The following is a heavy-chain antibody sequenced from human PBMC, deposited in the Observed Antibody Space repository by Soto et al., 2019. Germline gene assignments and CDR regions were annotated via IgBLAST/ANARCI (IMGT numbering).Heavy chain of an antibody. CDR2: MNPNSGNT. V-gene: IGHV1-8*01. CDR3: ASSGYYYDSSGPYYFDY. J-gene: IGHJ4*02. D-gene: IGHD3-22*01. CDR1: GYTFTSYD. Sequence: QVQLVQSGAEVKKPGASVKVSCKASGYTFTSYDINWVRQATGQGLEWMGWMNPNSGNTGYAHKFQGRVTMTRNTSISTAYMELSSLRSEDTAVYYCASSGYYYDSSGPYYFDYWGQGTLVTVSS.